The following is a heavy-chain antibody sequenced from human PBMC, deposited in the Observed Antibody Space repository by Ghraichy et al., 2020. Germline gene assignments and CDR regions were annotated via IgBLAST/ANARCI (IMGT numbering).Heavy chain of an antibody. V-gene: IGHV1-8*01. CDR3: ARSGYCSSTSCPYYFDY. CDR2: MNPNSGNT. Sequence: ASVKVSCKASGYTFTSYDINWVRQATGQGLEWMGWMNPNSGNTGYAQKFQGRVTMTRNTSISTAYMELSSLRSEDTAVYYCARSGYCSSTSCPYYFDYWGQGTLVTVSS. CDR1: GYTFTSYD. D-gene: IGHD2-2*01. J-gene: IGHJ4*02.